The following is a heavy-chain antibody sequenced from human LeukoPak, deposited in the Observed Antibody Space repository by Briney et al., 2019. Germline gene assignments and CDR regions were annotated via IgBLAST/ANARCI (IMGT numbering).Heavy chain of an antibody. CDR3: ARQYCSGGSCYLDFDY. V-gene: IGHV5-51*01. D-gene: IGHD2-15*01. J-gene: IGHJ4*02. CDR1: GYSFTSYW. CDR2: IYPGDSDT. Sequence: GESLKISCKGSGYSFTSYWIGWVRQMPGKGLEWMGIIYPGDSDTRYSPSFQGQVTISADKSISTAYLQWSSLKASDTAMYYCARQYCSGGSCYLDFDYWGQGTLVTVPS.